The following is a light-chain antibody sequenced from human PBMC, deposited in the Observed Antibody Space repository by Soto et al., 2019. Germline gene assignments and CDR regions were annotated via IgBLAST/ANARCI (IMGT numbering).Light chain of an antibody. CDR2: EVS. Sequence: ALTQPASVSGSPGQSITISCTGTSSDISIYNYVSWYQQHPGKAPKLIIYEVSNRPSGISNRFSGAKSGNTASLTISGLQVEDEADYYCCSYTSSTNYVFGAGTKVTVL. V-gene: IGLV2-14*01. CDR1: SSDISIYNY. CDR3: CSYTSSTNYV. J-gene: IGLJ1*01.